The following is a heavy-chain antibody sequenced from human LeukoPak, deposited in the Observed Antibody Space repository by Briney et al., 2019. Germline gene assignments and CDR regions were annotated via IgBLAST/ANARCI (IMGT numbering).Heavy chain of an antibody. CDR1: GYDFINYG. CDR2: RSIYNGNT. J-gene: IGHJ4*02. Sequence: ASVKVSCNSSGYDFINYGISWVRQAPGQGLEWMGWRSIYNGNTDYKLQGRVTMTTDTSTNTAYMEVRSLRSDDTAVYYCARGGPFPSSSSSREYYLDYWGQGTLVTVSS. D-gene: IGHD6-6*01. CDR3: ARGGPFPSSSSSREYYLDY. V-gene: IGHV1-18*01.